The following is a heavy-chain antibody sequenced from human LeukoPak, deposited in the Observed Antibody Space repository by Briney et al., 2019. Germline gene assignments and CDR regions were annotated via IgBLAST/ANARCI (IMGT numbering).Heavy chain of an antibody. CDR2: IYYSGTT. CDR1: GGSISSSSYY. D-gene: IGHD6-19*01. CDR3: ARHGRLAVAAPVEGSFDI. J-gene: IGHJ3*02. Sequence: PSETLSLTCTVSGGSISSSSYYWGWIRQPPGKGLEWIASIYYSGTTYNNPSFKSRITISVDTSKNLFSLKLRSVTAADTAVYYCARHGRLAVAAPVEGSFDIWGQGTMVTVSS. V-gene: IGHV4-39*01.